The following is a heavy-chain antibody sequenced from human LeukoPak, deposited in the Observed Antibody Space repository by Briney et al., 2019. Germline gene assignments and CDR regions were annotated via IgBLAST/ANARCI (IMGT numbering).Heavy chain of an antibody. CDR1: GGSFSGYY. Sequence: SETLSLTCAVYGGSFSGYYWSWIRQPPGKGLEWIGGINHSGSTNYNPSLKSRVTISVDTSKNQFSLELSSVTAADTAVYYCARGIGSSWYWGWFDPWGQGTLVTVSS. CDR2: INHSGST. J-gene: IGHJ5*02. CDR3: ARGIGSSWYWGWFDP. D-gene: IGHD6-13*01. V-gene: IGHV4-34*01.